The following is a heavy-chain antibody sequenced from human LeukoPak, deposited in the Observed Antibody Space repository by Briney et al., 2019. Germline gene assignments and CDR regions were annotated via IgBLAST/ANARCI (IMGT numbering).Heavy chain of an antibody. CDR3: ARDYYDSSGYCNY. V-gene: IGHV1-2*02. Sequence: ASVKVSCKASGYTFTGYYMHWVRQAPGQGLEWMGWINPNSGGTNYAQKFQGRVTMTRDTSISTAYMELSRLRSDDTAVYYCARDYYDSSGYCNYGGQGTLVTVSS. J-gene: IGHJ4*02. CDR2: INPNSGGT. CDR1: GYTFTGYY. D-gene: IGHD3-22*01.